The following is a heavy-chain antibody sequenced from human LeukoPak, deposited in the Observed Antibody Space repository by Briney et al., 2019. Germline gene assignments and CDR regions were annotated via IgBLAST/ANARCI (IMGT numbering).Heavy chain of an antibody. CDR2: ISASTYT. D-gene: IGHD4-17*01. CDR1: RLTFSDYY. J-gene: IGHJ4*02. Sequence: GGSLRLSCAASRLTFSDYYMSWIRQAPGKGLEWVSQISASTYTNYADSVKGRFTISRDNAKNSLYLQMNSLRAEDTAVYYCARESDYKFEYWGQGTLVTVSS. CDR3: ARESDYKFEY. V-gene: IGHV3-11*05.